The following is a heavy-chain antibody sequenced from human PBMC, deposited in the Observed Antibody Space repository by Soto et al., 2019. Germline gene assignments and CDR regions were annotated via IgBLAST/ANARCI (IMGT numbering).Heavy chain of an antibody. D-gene: IGHD2-15*01. CDR1: GGSIGSYY. J-gene: IGHJ4*02. CDR3: VRDRYCSGGSCYPFVLDY. CDR2: INYSGST. Sequence: SETLSLTCTVSGGSIGSYYWSWIRQPPGKGLEWIAYINYSGSTNYNPSLKSRVTISVDVSKNTFPLQLSSVTAADTAVYYCVRDRYCSGGSCYPFVLDYWGQGILVTVSS. V-gene: IGHV4-59*13.